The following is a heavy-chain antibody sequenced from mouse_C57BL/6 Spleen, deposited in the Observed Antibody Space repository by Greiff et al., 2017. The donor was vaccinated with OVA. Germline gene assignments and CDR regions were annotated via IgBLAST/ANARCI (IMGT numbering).Heavy chain of an antibody. CDR3: AGITTVPYYAMDY. D-gene: IGHD1-1*01. V-gene: IGHV6-3*01. CDR2: IRLKSDNYAT. Sequence: EVKVEESGGGLVQPGGSMKLSCVASGFTFSNYWMNWVRQSPEKGLEWVAQIRLKSDNYATHYAESVKGRFTISRDDSKSSVYLQMNNLRAEDTGIYYCAGITTVPYYAMDYWGQGTSVTVSS. CDR1: GFTFSNYW. J-gene: IGHJ4*01.